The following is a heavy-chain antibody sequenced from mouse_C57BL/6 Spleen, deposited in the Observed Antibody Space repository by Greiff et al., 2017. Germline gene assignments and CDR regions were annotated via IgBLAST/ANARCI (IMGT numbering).Heavy chain of an antibody. Sequence: VQLQQPGTELVKPGASVKLSCKASGYTFTSYWMHLVTQRPGQGLEWLGNINPSNGGTNYNEKFKDKATLTADNSSSTVYMELSRLTSENSAVYFCARHDHSNFDYGGQGTTLTVSS. D-gene: IGHD2-5*01. J-gene: IGHJ2*01. CDR1: GYTFTSYW. CDR2: INPSNGGT. V-gene: IGHV1-53*01. CDR3: ARHDHSNFDY.